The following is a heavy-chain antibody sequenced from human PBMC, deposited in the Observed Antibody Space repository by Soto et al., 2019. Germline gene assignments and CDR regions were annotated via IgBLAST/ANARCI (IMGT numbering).Heavy chain of an antibody. CDR1: GFTVSSNY. CDR2: TYPGGTT. D-gene: IGHD1-26*01. J-gene: IGHJ3*01. CDR3: AKEFRTSGSRNAFDL. V-gene: IGHV3-66*01. Sequence: EVQLVESGGGLVQPGGSLRLSCAASGFTVSSNYMSWVRQAPGKGLEWVSVTYPGGTTYYADSVKGRFIISRDISKNTLDLQMSSLRAEDTAVYYCAKEFRTSGSRNAFDLWGQGTMVTVSS.